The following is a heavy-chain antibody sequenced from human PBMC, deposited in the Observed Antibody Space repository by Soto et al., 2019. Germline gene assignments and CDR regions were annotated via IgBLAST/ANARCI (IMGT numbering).Heavy chain of an antibody. CDR1: GYSISTGYY. Sequence: PSETLSLTCAVSGYSISTGYYWCFIRQPPGKGLEWIGSVYYSGGSNYNPSLKSRVTVSIDTSNNQFSLRVNSVTAADTAVYYCGRVVEGATRHTDFDSWGQGILVTVSS. CDR2: VYYSGGS. V-gene: IGHV4-38-2*01. CDR3: GRVVEGATRHTDFDS. J-gene: IGHJ5*01. D-gene: IGHD2-15*01.